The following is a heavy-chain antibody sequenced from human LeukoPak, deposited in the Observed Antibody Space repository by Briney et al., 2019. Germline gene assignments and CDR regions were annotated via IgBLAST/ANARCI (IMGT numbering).Heavy chain of an antibody. Sequence: SETLSLTCTVSGGSISSSSYYWGWIRQPPGKGLEWIGYIYYSGSTYYNPSLKSRVTISVDTSKNQFSLKLSSVTAADTAVYYCAGSGHFWGYWGQGTLVTVSS. CDR3: AGSGHFWGY. CDR1: GGSISSSSYY. CDR2: IYYSGST. D-gene: IGHD7-27*01. V-gene: IGHV4-30-4*08. J-gene: IGHJ4*02.